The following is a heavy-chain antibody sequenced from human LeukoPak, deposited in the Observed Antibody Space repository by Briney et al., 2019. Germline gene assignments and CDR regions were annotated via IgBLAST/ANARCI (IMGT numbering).Heavy chain of an antibody. D-gene: IGHD3-22*01. J-gene: IGHJ1*01. V-gene: IGHV1-3*04. CDR3: ARVPLHDASGRYYPH. CDR1: GYTFTNYG. Sequence: ASANVSCTTSGYTFTNYGMHWVRQAPRQSLEWMGWINTGNGNTKSSQKFQDRVTLTRDTSASTAYMELNSLSSEDTAVYYCARVPLHDASGRYYPHWGQGTLVTVSS. CDR2: INTGNGNT.